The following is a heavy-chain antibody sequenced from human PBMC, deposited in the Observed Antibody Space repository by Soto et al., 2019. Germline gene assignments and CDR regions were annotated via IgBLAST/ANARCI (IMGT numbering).Heavy chain of an antibody. D-gene: IGHD2-8*01. Sequence: SVKVSCKASGGTFSSNAISWVRQAPGQGLEWMGGIIPIFGTANYAQKFQGRVTITADESTSTAYMELSSLRSEDTAVYYCARGRPGRYCTNGVCYHFDYWGQGTLVTVSS. CDR2: IIPIFGTA. J-gene: IGHJ4*02. CDR3: ARGRPGRYCTNGVCYHFDY. CDR1: GGTFSSNA. V-gene: IGHV1-69*13.